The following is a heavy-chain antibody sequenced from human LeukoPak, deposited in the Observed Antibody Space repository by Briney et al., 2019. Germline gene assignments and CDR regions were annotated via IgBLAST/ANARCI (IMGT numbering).Heavy chain of an antibody. V-gene: IGHV3-30*02. CDR3: AKDLYAMVGAKIPDY. CDR2: IRYDGSDE. CDR1: GFTLNTYG. J-gene: IGHJ4*02. D-gene: IGHD1-26*01. Sequence: PGGSLRLSCAASGFTLNTYGMHWVRQAPGKGLEWVAFIRYDGSDEYYADSVKGRFTISIDNSKNTVYLQMNSLRGEDTAVYYCAKDLYAMVGAKIPDYWGQGTLVTVSS.